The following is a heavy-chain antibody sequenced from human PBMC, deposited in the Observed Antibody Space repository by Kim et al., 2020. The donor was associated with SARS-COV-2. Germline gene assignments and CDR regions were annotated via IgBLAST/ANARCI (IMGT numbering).Heavy chain of an antibody. V-gene: IGHV1-69*13. Sequence: SVKVSCKASGGTFSSYAISWVRQAPGQGLEWMGGIFPIFGTANYAQKFQGRVTITADESTSTAYMELSSLRSEDTAVYYCARGEVLLWFGELAPNYYGMDVWGQGTTVTVSS. D-gene: IGHD3-10*01. CDR3: ARGEVLLWFGELAPNYYGMDV. J-gene: IGHJ6*02. CDR2: IFPIFGTA. CDR1: GGTFSSYA.